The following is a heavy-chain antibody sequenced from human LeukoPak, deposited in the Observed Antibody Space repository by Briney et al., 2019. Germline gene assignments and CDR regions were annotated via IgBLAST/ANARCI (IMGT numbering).Heavy chain of an antibody. J-gene: IGHJ4*02. CDR2: IFTSGGT. CDR1: GFTVSSNY. CDR3: ARGPSLRLAGNAFDY. D-gene: IGHD1-1*01. Sequence: GGSLRLSCAASGFTVSSNYMSWVRQAPGKGLEWVSVIFTSGGTDYADSVRGRFTISRDNSKNTLYLQMNNLKVEDTAVYYCARGPSLRLAGNAFDYWGQGTLVSVSS. V-gene: IGHV3-53*01.